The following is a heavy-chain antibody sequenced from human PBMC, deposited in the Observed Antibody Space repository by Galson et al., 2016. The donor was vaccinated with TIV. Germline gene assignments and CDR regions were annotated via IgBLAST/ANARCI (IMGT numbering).Heavy chain of an antibody. CDR1: GYIFTGYY. CDR2: INPNSGGT. V-gene: IGHV1-2*04. CDR3: AKDFFDYSAGWIFDY. Sequence: SVKVSCKGSGYIFTGYYLHWVRQAPGQGLEWMGWINPNSGGTHYSQRFQGWVTMTRDTSTSTAYMELSNLKSDDTAVYYCAKDFFDYSAGWIFDYWGQGTLVTVSS. D-gene: IGHD6-19*01. J-gene: IGHJ4*02.